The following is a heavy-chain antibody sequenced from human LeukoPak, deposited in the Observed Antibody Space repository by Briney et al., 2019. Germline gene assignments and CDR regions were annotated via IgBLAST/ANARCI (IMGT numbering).Heavy chain of an antibody. CDR2: IYYTGST. D-gene: IGHD3-9*01. CDR1: SGSISSNNYY. J-gene: IGHJ6*03. Sequence: PSETLSLTCTVSSGSISSNNYYWGWIRQPPGKGLEWIVSIYYTGSTFYNPSLKSRVTMSLDALKNQFILKVTSVTARDTAVYYCARLVSYDVLTENFYKYYMDVWGKGTTVTVSS. CDR3: ARLVSYDVLTENFYKYYMDV. V-gene: IGHV4-39*01.